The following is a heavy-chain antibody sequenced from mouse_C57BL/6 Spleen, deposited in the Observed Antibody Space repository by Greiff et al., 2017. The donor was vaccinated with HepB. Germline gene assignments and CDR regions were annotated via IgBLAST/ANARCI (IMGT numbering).Heavy chain of an antibody. D-gene: IGHD4-1*01. CDR3: ARSSDWDSGYFDY. CDR1: GYTFTDYN. J-gene: IGHJ2*01. Sequence: EVKLVESGPELVKPGASVKIPCKASGYTFTDYNMDWVKQSHGKSLEWIGDINPNNGGTIYNQKFKGKATLTVDKSSSTAYMELRSLTSEDPAVYYCARSSDWDSGYFDYWGQGTTLTVSS. V-gene: IGHV1-18*01. CDR2: INPNNGGT.